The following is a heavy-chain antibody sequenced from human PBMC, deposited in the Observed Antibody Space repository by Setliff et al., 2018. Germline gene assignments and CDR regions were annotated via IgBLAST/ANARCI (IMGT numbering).Heavy chain of an antibody. Sequence: PSETLSLTCTVSGGSINSGVYYWGWIRQPPGKGLEWIGYIYYSGSTNYNPSLKSRVTISVDTSKNQFSLKLSSVTAADTAVYYCARDGANYYDSSGYYFNWFDPWGQGTLVTVSS. J-gene: IGHJ5*02. V-gene: IGHV4-61*08. CDR3: ARDGANYYDSSGYYFNWFDP. CDR2: IYYSGST. D-gene: IGHD3-22*01. CDR1: GGSINSGVYY.